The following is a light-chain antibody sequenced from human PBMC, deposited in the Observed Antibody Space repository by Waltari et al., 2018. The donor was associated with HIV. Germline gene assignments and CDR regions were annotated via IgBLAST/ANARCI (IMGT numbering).Light chain of an antibody. Sequence: DIQMTQTPSILSASVGDRVTITCRASRDVRNWLAWYQQKPGKAPKLLIYKVSSLESGVPTRFSGSGSGTEVTLTINSLQPDDFATYYCQQFNDYWTFGQGTKVEVK. J-gene: IGKJ1*01. V-gene: IGKV1-5*03. CDR1: RDVRNW. CDR2: KVS. CDR3: QQFNDYWT.